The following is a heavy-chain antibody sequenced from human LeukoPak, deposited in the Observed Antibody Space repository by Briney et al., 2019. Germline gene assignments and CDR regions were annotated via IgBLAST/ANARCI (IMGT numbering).Heavy chain of an antibody. J-gene: IGHJ4*02. CDR2: IRYDGGNK. CDR3: AKDLAAVAIVAIVH. Sequence: GGSLRLSCAASGFTFSSYGMHWVRQAPGKGLEWVAFIRYDGGNKYYADSVKGRFTISRDNSKNTLYLQMNSLRAEDTDVYYCAKDLAAVAIVAIVHWGQGTLVTVSS. D-gene: IGHD5-12*01. V-gene: IGHV3-30*02. CDR1: GFTFSSYG.